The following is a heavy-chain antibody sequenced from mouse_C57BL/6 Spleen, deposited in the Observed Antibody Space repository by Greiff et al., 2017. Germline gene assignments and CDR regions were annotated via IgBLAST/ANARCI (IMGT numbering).Heavy chain of an antibody. CDR1: GFTFSGYG. CDR2: ISSGSSNI. Sequence: EVKLVESGGGLVKPGGSLKLSCAASGFTFSGYGMHWVRQAPEKGLEWVAYISSGSSNIYYADTVKGRFTISRDNAKNTLFLQMTSLRSEDTAMYYCARWPQFAYWGQGTLVTVSA. J-gene: IGHJ3*01. V-gene: IGHV5-17*01. CDR3: ARWPQFAY.